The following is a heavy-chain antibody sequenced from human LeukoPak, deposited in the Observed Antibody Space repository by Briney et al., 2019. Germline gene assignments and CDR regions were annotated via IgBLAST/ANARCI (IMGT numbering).Heavy chain of an antibody. CDR3: ARGSGWYPH. CDR2: ISYSGDT. CDR1: GGSVGSNY. Sequence: SETLSLTCSVPGGSVGSNYWSWVRQPPGKGLEWIGYISYSGDTKYNPSLKSRLSMSVDTSKNQCSLMLTSVTAADTAVYYCARGSGWYPHWGQGTLVTVSS. J-gene: IGHJ1*01. V-gene: IGHV4-59*02. D-gene: IGHD6-19*01.